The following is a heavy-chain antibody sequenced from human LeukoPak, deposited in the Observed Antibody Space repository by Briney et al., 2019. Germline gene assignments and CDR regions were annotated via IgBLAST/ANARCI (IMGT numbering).Heavy chain of an antibody. Sequence: SETLSLTCTVSGYSISSGGYSWSWIRQPPGKGLEWIGYIYHSGSTYYNPSLKSRVTISVDRSKNQFSLKLSSVTAADTAVYYCAREGGLGITMVRGAPNWFDPWGQGTLVTVSS. J-gene: IGHJ5*02. CDR2: IYHSGST. D-gene: IGHD3-10*01. CDR3: AREGGLGITMVRGAPNWFDP. V-gene: IGHV4-30-2*01. CDR1: GYSISSGGYS.